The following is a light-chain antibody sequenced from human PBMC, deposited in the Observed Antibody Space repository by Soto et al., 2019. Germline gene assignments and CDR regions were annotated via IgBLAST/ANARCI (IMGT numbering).Light chain of an antibody. Sequence: EIVLTQSPGTLSLSPGESATLSCRASQSVDRTTFAWYQQKPGQAPRLLISGASYRATGIPGSFSGSGSVTDFILTIRRLEREDFAVYYCQHFDASITFGGGTKVEIK. CDR3: QHFDASIT. CDR2: GAS. CDR1: QSVDRTT. J-gene: IGKJ4*01. V-gene: IGKV3-20*01.